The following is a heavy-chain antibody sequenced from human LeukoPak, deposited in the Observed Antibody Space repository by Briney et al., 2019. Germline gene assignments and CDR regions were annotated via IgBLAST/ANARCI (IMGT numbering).Heavy chain of an antibody. Sequence: GGSLRLSCAASGFRFSTYAMSWVRQAPGEGLEWVSGISGSTGLTYYADSVKGRFTISRDNSKDTVHLQMNTLRAEDTAVYYCAKSDPLMTAAGIFDSWGQGTLVTVSS. D-gene: IGHD6-13*01. J-gene: IGHJ4*02. CDR1: GFRFSTYA. CDR3: AKSDPLMTAAGIFDS. CDR2: ISGSTGLT. V-gene: IGHV3-23*01.